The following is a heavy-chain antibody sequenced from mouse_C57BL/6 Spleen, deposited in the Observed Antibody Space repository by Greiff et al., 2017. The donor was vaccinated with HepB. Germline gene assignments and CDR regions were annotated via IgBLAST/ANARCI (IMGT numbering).Heavy chain of an antibody. CDR3: ARTTYYSNGMDY. CDR2: IYPGSGST. J-gene: IGHJ4*01. Sequence: VQLQQPGAELVKPGASVKMSCKASGYTFTSYWITWVKQRPGQGLEWIGDIYPGSGSTNYNEKFKSKATLTVDTSSSTAYMQLSSLTSEESAVYYCARTTYYSNGMDYWGQGTSVTVSS. CDR1: GYTFTSYW. D-gene: IGHD2-5*01. V-gene: IGHV1-55*01.